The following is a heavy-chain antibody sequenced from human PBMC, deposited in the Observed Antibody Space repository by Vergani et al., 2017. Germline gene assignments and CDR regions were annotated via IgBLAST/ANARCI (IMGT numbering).Heavy chain of an antibody. CDR1: GFTFSSYG. D-gene: IGHD3-3*01. Sequence: QVQLVESGGGVVQPGRSLRLSCAASGFTFSSYGMHWVRQAPGKGLEWVAVIWYDGSNKYYADSVKGRFTISRDNAKKSLYLQMNSLRVEDTAVYYCASGSSGFFTLTSPNWFDPWGQGTLVTVS. V-gene: IGHV3-33*03. CDR2: IWYDGSNK. CDR3: ASGSSGFFTLTSPNWFDP. J-gene: IGHJ5*02.